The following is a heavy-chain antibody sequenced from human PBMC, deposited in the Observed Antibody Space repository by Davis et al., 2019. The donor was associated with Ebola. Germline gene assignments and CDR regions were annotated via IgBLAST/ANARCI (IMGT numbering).Heavy chain of an antibody. D-gene: IGHD3-22*01. CDR2: IKSKTDGGTT. Sequence: GESLKISCAASGFTFSNAWTNWVRQAPGKGLEWVGRIKSKTDGGTTDYAAPVKGRFTISRDDSKNTLYLQMNSLKTEDTAVYYCTTAYSYYYDSSGYVYFDYWGQGTLVTVSS. CDR1: GFTFSNAW. CDR3: TTAYSYYYDSSGYVYFDY. V-gene: IGHV3-15*01. J-gene: IGHJ4*02.